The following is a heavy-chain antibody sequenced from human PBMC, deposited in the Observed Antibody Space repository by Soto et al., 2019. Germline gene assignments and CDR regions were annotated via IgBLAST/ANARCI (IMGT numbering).Heavy chain of an antibody. V-gene: IGHV1-3*01. CDR3: AFPQVVAVAGTLFG. D-gene: IGHD6-19*01. CDR2: INAGNGNT. J-gene: IGHJ4*02. CDR1: GYTFTSYA. Sequence: GASVKVSFKASGYTFTSYAMHWVRQAPGQRLEWMGWINAGNGNTKYSQKFQGRVTITRDTSASTAYMELSSLRSEDTAVYYCAFPQVVAVAGTLFGWGQGTLVTVSS.